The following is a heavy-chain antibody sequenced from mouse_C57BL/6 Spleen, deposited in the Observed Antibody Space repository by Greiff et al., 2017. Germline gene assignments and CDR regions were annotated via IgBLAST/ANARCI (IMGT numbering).Heavy chain of an antibody. V-gene: IGHV1-82*01. CDR3: ARGTSYWAFDY. Sequence: VQLVESGPELVKPGASVKISCKASGYAFSSSWMNWVKQRPGKGLEWIGRIYPGDGDTNYNGKFKGKATLTADKSSSTAYMQLSSLTSEDSAVYFCARGTSYWAFDYWGQGTTLTVSS. J-gene: IGHJ2*01. CDR2: IYPGDGDT. D-gene: IGHD5-5*01. CDR1: GYAFSSSW.